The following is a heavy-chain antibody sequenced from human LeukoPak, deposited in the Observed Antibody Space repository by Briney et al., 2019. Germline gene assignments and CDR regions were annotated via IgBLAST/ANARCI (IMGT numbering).Heavy chain of an antibody. CDR3: ARDLIAAAGYNFDY. J-gene: IGHJ4*02. Sequence: GGSLRLSCAASGFTFSSYEMNWVRQAPGKGLEWVSYISSSGSTIYYADSVKGRFTISRDNAKNSLYLQMNSLRAEDTAVYYCARDLIAAAGYNFDYWGQGTLVTVSS. D-gene: IGHD6-13*01. V-gene: IGHV3-48*03. CDR1: GFTFSSYE. CDR2: ISSSGSTI.